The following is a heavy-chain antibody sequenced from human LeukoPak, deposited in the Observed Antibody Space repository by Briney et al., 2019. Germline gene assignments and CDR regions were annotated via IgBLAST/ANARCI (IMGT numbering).Heavy chain of an antibody. CDR2: ISYDGSNK. D-gene: IGHD2-2*01. Sequence: GGSLRLFCAASGFTFSSYAMHWVRQAPGKGLEWVAVISYDGSNKYYADSVKGRFTISRDNSKNTLYLQMNSLRAEDTAVYYCARDQADIVVVPAARDYYYYYGMDVWGQGTTVTVSS. CDR1: GFTFSSYA. CDR3: ARDQADIVVVPAARDYYYYYGMDV. V-gene: IGHV3-30-3*01. J-gene: IGHJ6*02.